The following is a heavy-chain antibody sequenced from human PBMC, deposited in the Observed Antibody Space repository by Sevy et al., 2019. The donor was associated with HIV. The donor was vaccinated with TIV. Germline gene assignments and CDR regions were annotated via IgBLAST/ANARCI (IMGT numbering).Heavy chain of an antibody. CDR3: ARPTPRIAPSSAAFFDY. D-gene: IGHD1-26*01. Sequence: GGSLRLSCAASGFTFSSFAMCWVRHIPGTGLEWVSTINGRGGSAYYADSVKGRFTLSRDNSNNTVFLQMNRLRDEDTAVYYCARPTPRIAPSSAAFFDYWGQSTLVTVSS. CDR2: INGRGGSA. CDR1: GFTFSSFA. V-gene: IGHV3-23*01. J-gene: IGHJ4*02.